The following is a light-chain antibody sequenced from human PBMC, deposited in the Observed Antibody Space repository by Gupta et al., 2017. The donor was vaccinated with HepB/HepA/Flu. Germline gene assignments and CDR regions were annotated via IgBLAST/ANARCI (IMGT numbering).Light chain of an antibody. CDR3: HQEVNVPST. CDR1: QSWLYTSNNKKY. Sequence: DIVMTQSPDSRAVSLGERATINCKSSQSWLYTSNNKKYLAWYHQKPGQPPKLLIYWTSSRESGVPGRFSGSGSGTDFTLTISSRQAEDVAVYYCHQEVNVPSTFGQGTKLEIK. V-gene: IGKV4-1*01. J-gene: IGKJ2*01. CDR2: WTS.